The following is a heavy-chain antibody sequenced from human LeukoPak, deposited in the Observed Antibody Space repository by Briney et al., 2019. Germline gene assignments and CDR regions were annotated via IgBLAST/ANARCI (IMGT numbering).Heavy chain of an antibody. CDR2: MRSKTQNYAT. Sequence: AGSLKLSCAASGFTFSDSGMHWVRQAPGKGLEWVGRMRSKTQNYATAYAASVKGRFTISRDDSKNTAFLQMNSLKTEDTAVYYCTNYDDSSDLWGYWGQGTLVTVSS. J-gene: IGHJ4*02. CDR1: GFTFSDSG. CDR3: TNYDDSSDLWGY. D-gene: IGHD3-22*01. V-gene: IGHV3-73*01.